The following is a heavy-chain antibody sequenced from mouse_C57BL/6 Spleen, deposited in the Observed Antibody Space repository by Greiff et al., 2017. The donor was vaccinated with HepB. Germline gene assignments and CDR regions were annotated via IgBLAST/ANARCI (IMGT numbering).Heavy chain of an antibody. V-gene: IGHV1-82*01. J-gene: IGHJ1*03. CDR3: ARGRGPYWYFDV. CDR2: IYPGDGDT. Sequence: VKLQESGPELVKPGASVKISCKASGYAFSSSWMNWVKQRPGKGLEWIGRIYPGDGDTNYNGKFKGKATLTADKSSSTAYMQLSSLTSEDSAVYFGARGRGPYWYFDVWGTGTTVTVSS. CDR1: GYAFSSSW.